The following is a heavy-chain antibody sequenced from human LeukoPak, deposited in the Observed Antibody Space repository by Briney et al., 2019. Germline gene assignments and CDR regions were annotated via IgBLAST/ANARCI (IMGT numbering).Heavy chain of an antibody. CDR3: ARGGDSSGSGMDV. D-gene: IGHD6-19*01. CDR2: ISYDGSNE. CDR1: GFTLGSYG. Sequence: QPGRSLRLSCAASGFTLGSYGMHWVRQAPGKGLEWVASISYDGSNEYYGDSVKGRFSVSRDNSKNTLYLHMNSLRAEDTAVYYCARGGDSSGSGMDVWGQGTTVTVSS. J-gene: IGHJ6*02. V-gene: IGHV3-30*03.